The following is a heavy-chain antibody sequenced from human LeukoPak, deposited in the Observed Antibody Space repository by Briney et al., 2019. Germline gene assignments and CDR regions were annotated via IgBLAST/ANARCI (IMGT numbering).Heavy chain of an antibody. Sequence: SLRLSCAASGFTFSNFWMHWVRQAPGRGLEWVSGISWNSGSIGYADSVKGRFTISRDNAKNSLYLQMNSLRAEDTALYYCARSMIVVVITTSPFDYWGQGTLVTVSS. J-gene: IGHJ4*02. CDR2: ISWNSGSI. V-gene: IGHV3-9*01. CDR3: ARSMIVVVITTSPFDY. D-gene: IGHD3-22*01. CDR1: GFTFSNFW.